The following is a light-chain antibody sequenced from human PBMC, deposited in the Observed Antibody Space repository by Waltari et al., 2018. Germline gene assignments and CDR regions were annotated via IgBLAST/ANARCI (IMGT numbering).Light chain of an antibody. CDR3: QQYGSSQWT. J-gene: IGKJ1*01. V-gene: IGKV3-20*01. CDR1: QSVSSSY. Sequence: EIVLTQSPGTLSLSPGERATLSCRASQSVSSSYLAWYQQKPGQAPRIRIYGASSRATGIPDRFSGSGSGTDFTLTISRLEPEDFAVYYCQQYGSSQWTFGQGTKVEIK. CDR2: GAS.